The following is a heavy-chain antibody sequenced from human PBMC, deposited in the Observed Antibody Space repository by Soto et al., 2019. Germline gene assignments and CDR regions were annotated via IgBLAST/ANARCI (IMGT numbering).Heavy chain of an antibody. CDR3: AKGIVGATPDDWFDP. CDR2: ISYDGSNK. CDR1: GFTFSSYG. V-gene: IGHV3-30*18. D-gene: IGHD1-26*01. Sequence: RLSCAASGFTFSSYGMHWVRQAPGKGLEWEAVISYDGSNKYYADSVMGRFTISRDNSKNTLYLQMNSLRAEDTAVYYCAKGIVGATPDDWFDPWGQGTLVTVSS. J-gene: IGHJ5*02.